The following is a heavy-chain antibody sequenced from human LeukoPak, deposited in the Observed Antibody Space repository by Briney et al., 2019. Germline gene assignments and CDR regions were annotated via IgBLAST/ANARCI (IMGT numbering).Heavy chain of an antibody. CDR2: IYHSGST. CDR1: GFAISGGYY. CDR3: AREEYSSDWYGHDS. D-gene: IGHD6-13*01. V-gene: IGHV4-38-2*01. Sequence: SETLSLTCAVSGFAISGGYYWGWIRQPPGKGLEWIGSIYHSGSTYYSPSLKSRVTISVDTSRNHFSLKVSSVTAADTAVYYCAREEYSSDWYGHDSWGQGTLVTVSS. J-gene: IGHJ4*02.